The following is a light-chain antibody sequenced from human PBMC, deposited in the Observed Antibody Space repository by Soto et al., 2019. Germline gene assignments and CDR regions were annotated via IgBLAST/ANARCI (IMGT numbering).Light chain of an antibody. J-gene: IGKJ5*01. V-gene: IGKV3-15*01. Sequence: EIVMTQSPVTLSVSPGERATLSCTASQSAHNNVAWYQQKPGHTPRLLIYSASIGATGTPARFSGSGSGTEFTLTINSLQAEDCAVXXXXXXXXXXRXFGQGTRLEIK. CDR2: SAS. CDR1: QSAHNN. CDR3: XXXXXXXRX.